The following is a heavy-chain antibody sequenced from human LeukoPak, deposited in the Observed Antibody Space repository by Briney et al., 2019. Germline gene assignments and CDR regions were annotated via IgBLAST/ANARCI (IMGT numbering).Heavy chain of an antibody. D-gene: IGHD4-23*01. CDR2: ISYDGSNK. V-gene: IGHV3-30-3*01. CDR1: GFTFSDYY. J-gene: IGHJ3*02. CDR3: ARGRARYGGNSGEDAFDI. Sequence: GGSLRLSCAASGFTFSDYYMSWIRQAPGKGLEWVAVISYDGSNKYYADSVKGRFTISRDNSKNTLYLQMNSLRAEDTAVYYCARGRARYGGNSGEDAFDIWGQGTMVTVSS.